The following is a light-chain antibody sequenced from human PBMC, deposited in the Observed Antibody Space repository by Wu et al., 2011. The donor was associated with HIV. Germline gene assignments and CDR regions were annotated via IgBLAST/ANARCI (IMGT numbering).Light chain of an antibody. CDR1: RLLVI. V-gene: IGKV1-27*01. J-gene: IGKJ1*01. Sequence: RVTITCRQVRLLVIFSPGISRTRETPKVLIYCCIHFAIRVPSRFSGSGSGTDFTLTISSLQPEDVATYYCQKYNTAPWTFGQGTKVEMK. CDR2: CCI. CDR3: QKYNTAPWT.